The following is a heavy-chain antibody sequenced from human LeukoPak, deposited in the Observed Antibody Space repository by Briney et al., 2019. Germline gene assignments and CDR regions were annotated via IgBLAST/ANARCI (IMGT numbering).Heavy chain of an antibody. CDR1: GFTFSTYA. Sequence: GGSLRLSCTASGFTFSTYAMNWVRQAPGKGLEWVSGISGSGVSTYYADSVKGRFTISRDNSNNTLYLQMSSLGAEDTAVYSCAKAPYYYDSSGYYDHWGQGTLVTVSS. J-gene: IGHJ5*02. CDR3: AKAPYYYDSSGYYDH. V-gene: IGHV3-23*01. D-gene: IGHD3-22*01. CDR2: ISGSGVST.